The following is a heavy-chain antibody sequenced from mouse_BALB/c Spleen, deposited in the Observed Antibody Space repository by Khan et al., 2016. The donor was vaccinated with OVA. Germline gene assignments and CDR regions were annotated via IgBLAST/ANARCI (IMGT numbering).Heavy chain of an antibody. V-gene: IGHV1S132*01. CDR2: IYPGTDNT. D-gene: IGHD3-2*02. CDR1: GYIFTSYW. Sequence: QVQLQQPGAELVRPGASVKLSCKTSGYIFTSYWIHWIKQRSGQGLEWIARIYPGTDNTYYSEKLKDKATLTADKSSSTAYMQLSSLKSEDSAVYFCAREEALYYFDYWGQGTTLTVSS. J-gene: IGHJ2*01. CDR3: AREEALYYFDY.